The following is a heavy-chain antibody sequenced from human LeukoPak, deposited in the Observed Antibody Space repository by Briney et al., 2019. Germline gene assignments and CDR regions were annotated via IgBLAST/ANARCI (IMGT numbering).Heavy chain of an antibody. CDR3: ARGRGEVVVAAWDGFDI. D-gene: IGHD2-15*01. V-gene: IGHV4-59*08. CDR2: IYYSGST. J-gene: IGHJ3*02. Sequence: SETLSLTCTVSGGSISSYYWSWIRQPPGKGLEWIGYIYYSGSTNYNPSLKSRVTISVDTSKNQFSLRLSSVTAADTAVYYCARGRGEVVVAAWDGFDIWGQGTMVTVSS. CDR1: GGSISSYY.